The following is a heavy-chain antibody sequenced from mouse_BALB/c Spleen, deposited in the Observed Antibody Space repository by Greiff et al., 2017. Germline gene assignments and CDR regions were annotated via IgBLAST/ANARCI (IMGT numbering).Heavy chain of an antibody. CDR1: GYTFTSYW. Sequence: QVQLQQPGAELVKPGASVKLSCKASGYTFTSYWMHWVKQRPGQGLEWIGEINPSNGRTNYNEKFKSKATLTVDKSSSTAYMQLSSLTSEDSAVYYCARSYGYDWFAYWGQGTLVTVSA. V-gene: IGHV1S81*02. J-gene: IGHJ3*01. D-gene: IGHD2-2*01. CDR3: ARSYGYDWFAY. CDR2: INPSNGRT.